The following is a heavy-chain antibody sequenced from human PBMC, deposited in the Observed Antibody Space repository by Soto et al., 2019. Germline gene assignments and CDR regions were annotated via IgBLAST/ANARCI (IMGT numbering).Heavy chain of an antibody. D-gene: IGHD6-19*01. CDR2: INPSGRTT. CDR1: GFTFSKYY. Sequence: ASVKVSCKTSGFTFSKYYMHWLRQVPGQGLEWVGVINPSGRTTSYAQKFLGRVTVTRDASTATVYMELSSLRSEDTAVYYCARVDPVAGPYYFDYWGQGTLVTVSS. CDR3: ARVDPVAGPYYFDY. J-gene: IGHJ4*02. V-gene: IGHV1-46*01.